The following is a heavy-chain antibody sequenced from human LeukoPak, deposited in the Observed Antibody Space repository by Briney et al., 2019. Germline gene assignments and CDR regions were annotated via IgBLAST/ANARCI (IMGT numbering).Heavy chain of an antibody. CDR3: ASGGHIDY. J-gene: IGHJ4*02. Sequence: QPGGSLRLSCAASGFTFSSYSMNWVRQAPGKGLEWVSVIYSGGTTYYADSVKGRFTISRDNAKNSLYLQMNSLRAEDTAVYYCASGGHIDYWGQGTLVTVSS. D-gene: IGHD3-10*01. CDR2: IYSGGTT. CDR1: GFTFSSYS. V-gene: IGHV3-66*01.